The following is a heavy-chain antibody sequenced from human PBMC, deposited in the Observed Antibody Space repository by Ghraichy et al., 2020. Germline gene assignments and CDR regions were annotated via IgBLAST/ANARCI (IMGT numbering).Heavy chain of an antibody. CDR3: ASQRSYDSSGYYYFPH. J-gene: IGHJ4*02. V-gene: IGHV1-69*06. Sequence: SVKVSCKASGGTFSSYAISLVRQAPGQGLEWMGGIIPIFGTANYAQKFQGRVTITADKSTSTAYMELGSLRSEDTAVYYCASQRSYDSSGYYYFPHWGQGTLVTVSS. CDR1: GGTFSSYA. CDR2: IIPIFGTA. D-gene: IGHD3-22*01.